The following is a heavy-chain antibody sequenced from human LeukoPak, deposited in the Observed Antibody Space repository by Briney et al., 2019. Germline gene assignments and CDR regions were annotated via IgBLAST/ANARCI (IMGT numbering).Heavy chain of an antibody. CDR3: AMGSKSGCSGGSCNIFDY. CDR1: GFTFDDYA. V-gene: IGHV3-9*01. J-gene: IGHJ4*02. CDR2: ICWNSGRI. D-gene: IGHD2-15*01. Sequence: GRSLRLSCAASGFTFDDYAMNWVRLIPGKGLEWVSRICWNSGRITYADSVKGRFTISRDNAKNSLFLQMNSLRVDDTALYYCAMGSKSGCSGGSCNIFDYWGQGTPVTVSS.